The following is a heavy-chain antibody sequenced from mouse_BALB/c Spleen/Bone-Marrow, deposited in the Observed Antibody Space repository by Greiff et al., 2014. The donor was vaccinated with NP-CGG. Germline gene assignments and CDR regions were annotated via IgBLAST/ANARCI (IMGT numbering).Heavy chain of an antibody. V-gene: IGHV1-80*01. CDR3: ARGGISIDY. CDR1: GYAFSLYW. J-gene: IGHJ2*01. CDR2: IYPGDDT. Sequence: VQRVESGAELVRPGSSVKISCKASGYAFSLYWVNWVKQRPGQGLEWIGQIYPGDDTDYNGKFKGKATLTADRSSSTAYMQLGSLTSEDSAVYFCARGGISIDYWGHGTTLTVSS.